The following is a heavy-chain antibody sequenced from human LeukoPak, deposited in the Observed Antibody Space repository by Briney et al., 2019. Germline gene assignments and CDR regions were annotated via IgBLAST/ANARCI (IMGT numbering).Heavy chain of an antibody. CDR2: INYSGST. V-gene: IGHV4-34*01. Sequence: SETLSLTCAVYGGSFSGYYWSWIRQPPGKGLEWIGEINYSGSTNYHPSLKSRVTISVDTSKNQFSLNLSSVTGADTAVYYCARGVRTAVAWSYDAFDIWGEGTMVTVSS. D-gene: IGHD5-18*01. CDR3: ARGVRTAVAWSYDAFDI. J-gene: IGHJ3*02. CDR1: GGSFSGYY.